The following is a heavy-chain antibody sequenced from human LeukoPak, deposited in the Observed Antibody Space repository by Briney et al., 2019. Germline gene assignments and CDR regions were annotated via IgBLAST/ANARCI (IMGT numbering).Heavy chain of an antibody. CDR3: ARAGVWLPAV. CDR1: GFSISSDKR. J-gene: IGHJ4*02. CDR2: INHSGNT. D-gene: IGHD3-9*01. Sequence: PSGTLSLTCAVSGFSISSDKRWSWVREPPGKGLGWFEVINHSGNTNYSQSLKSRVTMSTDKSKNEFSLRLTSVTAADTAVYYCARAGVWLPAVWGQGTLVTVSS. V-gene: IGHV4-4*02.